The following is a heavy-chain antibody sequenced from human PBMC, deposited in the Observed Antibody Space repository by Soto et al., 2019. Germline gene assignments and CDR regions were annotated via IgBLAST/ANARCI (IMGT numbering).Heavy chain of an antibody. CDR3: AHRPIVGAAI. V-gene: IGHV4-4*02. J-gene: IGHJ4*02. CDR1: GGAISNSNW. CDR2: IFHSGST. Sequence: SETLCLTCTVSGGAISNSNWWTWVRQPPGKGLDWIGEIFHSGSTNYNSSLMGRVTISVDKANNQFSLKLSSVTAADTAVYYCAHRPIVGAAIWGQGTLVTVSS. D-gene: IGHD1-26*01.